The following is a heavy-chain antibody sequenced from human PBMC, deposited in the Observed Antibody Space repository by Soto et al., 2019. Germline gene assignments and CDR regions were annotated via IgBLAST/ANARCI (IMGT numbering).Heavy chain of an antibody. CDR1: GYTFTSYD. D-gene: IGHD2-15*01. Sequence: QVQLVQSGAEVKKPGASVKVSCKAAGYTFTSYDINWVRHATGQGLEWMGWMNPNSGNTGYAQKFQGRVTLTRNTYIITAYMELSILRSEDTAVYYCARGGGCGGSCHGMDVWGPGTTVTGSS. V-gene: IGHV1-8*01. CDR3: ARGGGCGGSCHGMDV. J-gene: IGHJ6*01. CDR2: MNPNSGNT.